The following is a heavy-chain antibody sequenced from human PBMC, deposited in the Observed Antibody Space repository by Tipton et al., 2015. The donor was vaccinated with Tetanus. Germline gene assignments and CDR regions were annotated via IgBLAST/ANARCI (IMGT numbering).Heavy chain of an antibody. V-gene: IGHV4-61*01. CDR3: AGVTAQRTELYFDH. Sequence: TLSLTCTVSGGSISGSPFFWNWIRQQPGKGPEWIGYIYYTGSTNHNPSLKSRVTISMDRSKNQISLQLTSVTAADTAVYFCAGVTAQRTELYFDHWGQGTLVTVSS. CDR2: IYYTGST. D-gene: IGHD6-13*01. CDR1: GGSISGSPFF. J-gene: IGHJ4*02.